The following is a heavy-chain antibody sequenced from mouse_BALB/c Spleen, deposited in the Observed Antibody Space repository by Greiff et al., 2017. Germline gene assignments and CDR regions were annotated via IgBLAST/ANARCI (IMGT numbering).Heavy chain of an antibody. D-gene: IGHD1-2*01. V-gene: IGHV2-6-7*01. CDR2: IWGDGST. Sequence: VKLVESGGGLVQPGGSRKLSCAASGFTFSSFGMHWVRQPPGKGLEWLGMIWGDGSTDYNSALKSRLSISKDNSKSQVFLKMNSLQTDDTARYYCARDRGLRLRGFAYWGQGTLVTVSA. CDR1: GFTFSSFG. CDR3: ARDRGLRLRGFAY. J-gene: IGHJ3*01.